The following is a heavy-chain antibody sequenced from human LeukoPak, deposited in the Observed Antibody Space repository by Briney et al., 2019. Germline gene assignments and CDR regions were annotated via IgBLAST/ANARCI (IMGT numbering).Heavy chain of an antibody. CDR1: GYTFTSYA. CDR3: TRVGHPYYYYYYMDV. CDR2: ISAYNGNT. Sequence: ASVKVSCKASGYTFTSYAVSWVRQAPGQGLEWVGWISAYNGNTNYAQKLQGRVTLTTETPTSTAYLELRSLRSDDTAVYYCTRVGHPYYYYYYMDVWGKGTTVTISS. V-gene: IGHV1-18*01. J-gene: IGHJ6*03.